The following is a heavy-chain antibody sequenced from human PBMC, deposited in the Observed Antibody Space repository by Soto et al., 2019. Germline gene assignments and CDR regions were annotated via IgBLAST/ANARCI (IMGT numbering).Heavy chain of an antibody. Sequence: ASVKVSCKASGYTFTSYGISWVRQAPGQGLEWMGWISAYNGNTNYAQKLQGRVTMTTDTSTSTAYMELRSLRSDDTAVYYCARDGSSGYYYDDAFDIWGQGTMVTVSS. CDR3: ARDGSSGYYYDDAFDI. CDR2: ISAYNGNT. J-gene: IGHJ3*02. CDR1: GYTFTSYG. D-gene: IGHD3-22*01. V-gene: IGHV1-18*01.